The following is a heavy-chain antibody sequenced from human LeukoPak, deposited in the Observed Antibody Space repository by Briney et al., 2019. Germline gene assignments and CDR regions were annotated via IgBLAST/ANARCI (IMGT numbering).Heavy chain of an antibody. Sequence: ASVKVSCKASGGTFSSYAISWVRQAPGQGLEWMGGIIPIFGTAKYAQKFQGRVTITADESTSTAYMELSSLRSEDTAVYYCATRAWEGWFDPWGQGTLVTVSS. CDR2: IIPIFGTA. V-gene: IGHV1-69*13. CDR1: GGTFSSYA. J-gene: IGHJ5*02. CDR3: ATRAWEGWFDP. D-gene: IGHD1-26*01.